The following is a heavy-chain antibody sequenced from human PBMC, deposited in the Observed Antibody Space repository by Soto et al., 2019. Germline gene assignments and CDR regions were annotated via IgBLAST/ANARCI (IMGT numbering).Heavy chain of an antibody. J-gene: IGHJ4*02. CDR2: IKSKTDGGTT. D-gene: IGHD3-22*01. CDR3: TTDHTLLLRSEGDY. Sequence: AGGSLRLSCAASGFTFSNAWMSWVRQAPGKGLEWVGRIKSKTDGGTTDYAAPVKGRFTISRDDSKNTLYLQMNSLKTEDTAVYYCTTDHTLLLRSEGDYWGQGTLVTISS. V-gene: IGHV3-15*01. CDR1: GFTFSNAW.